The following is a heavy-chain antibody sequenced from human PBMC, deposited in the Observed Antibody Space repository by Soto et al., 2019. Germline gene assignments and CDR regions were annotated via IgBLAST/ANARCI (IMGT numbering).Heavy chain of an antibody. D-gene: IGHD3-22*01. CDR2: IIPIFDTT. J-gene: IGHJ4*02. Sequence: SVKVSCKASGGTFSNSGISWVRQAPGQGIEWMGGIIPIFDTTNYAQKLQGRLTIIADESTNTVYMELSNLRSADTGVYYCARAPILVSVTLHETYFDSGGQVTLVTVST. V-gene: IGHV1-69*13. CDR1: GGTFSNSG. CDR3: ARAPILVSVTLHETYFDS.